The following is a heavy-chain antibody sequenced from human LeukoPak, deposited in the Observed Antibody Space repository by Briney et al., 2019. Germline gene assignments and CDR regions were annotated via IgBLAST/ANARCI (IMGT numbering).Heavy chain of an antibody. CDR3: ARGSDSYGHRDY. V-gene: IGHV4-31*03. D-gene: IGHD5-18*01. J-gene: IGHJ4*02. Sequence: PSETLSLTCTVSGGSISSGGYYWSWIRQHPGKGLEWIGYIYYSGSTYYNPSLKSRVTISVDTSKNQFSLKLSSVTAADTAVYYCARGSDSYGHRDYWGQGTLVTVSS. CDR2: IYYSGST. CDR1: GGSISSGGYY.